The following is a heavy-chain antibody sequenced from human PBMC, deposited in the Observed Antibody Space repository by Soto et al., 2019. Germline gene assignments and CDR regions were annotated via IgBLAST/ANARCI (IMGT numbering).Heavy chain of an antibody. CDR2: IYYTGTT. V-gene: IGHV4-59*01. CDR1: GGSISGDY. CDR3: ARWNLQSAGFDY. D-gene: IGHD4-4*01. J-gene: IGHJ4*02. Sequence: QVQLQESGPGLVKPSETLSLTCTVSGGSISGDYWSWIRQPPGQGLEWIGYIYYTGTTNYNPSLKSRVTISVDTSKNQFSPKLTSVTAADRAVYYCARWNLQSAGFDYWGQGTLVTVSS.